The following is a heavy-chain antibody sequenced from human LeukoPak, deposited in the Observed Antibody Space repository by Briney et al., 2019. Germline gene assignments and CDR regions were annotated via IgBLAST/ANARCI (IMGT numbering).Heavy chain of an antibody. D-gene: IGHD1-26*01. CDR3: ARDPMWEGSAY. CDR2: IIPILGIA. J-gene: IGHJ4*02. CDR1: GGTFSSYT. Sequence: SVKVSCKASGGTFSSYTISWVRQAPGQGLEWMGRIIPILGIANYAQKFQGKVTITADKSTSTAYMELSSLRSEDTAVYYCARDPMWEGSAYWGQGTLVTVSS. V-gene: IGHV1-69*04.